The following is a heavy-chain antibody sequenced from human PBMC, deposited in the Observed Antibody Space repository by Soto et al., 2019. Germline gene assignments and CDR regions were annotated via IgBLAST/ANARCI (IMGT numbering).Heavy chain of an antibody. D-gene: IGHD6-13*01. CDR2: ISAYNCNT. J-gene: IGHJ4*02. V-gene: IGHV1-18*01. CDR1: GYTFTSYG. Sequence: QVQLVQSGAEVKKPGASVKVSCKASGYTFTSYGISWVRPAPGQGLEWMGWISAYNCNTKYAQKCQGRVTMTTDTSTSTAYMEVSSLRSDDTAVYYCARDAAAGLNDYWGQGTLVTVSS. CDR3: ARDAAAGLNDY.